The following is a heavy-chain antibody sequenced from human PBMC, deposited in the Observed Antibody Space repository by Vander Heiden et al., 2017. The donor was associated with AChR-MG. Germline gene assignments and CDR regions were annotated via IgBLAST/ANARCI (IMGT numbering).Heavy chain of an antibody. Sequence: QVQLQESGPGLVKPSQTLSLTCTVSGGSISSGGYYWSWIRQHPGKGLEWIGYIYYSGSTYYNPSLKSRVTISVDTSKNQFSLKLSSVTAADTAVYYCARITHHSYCGGDCYSRAFDIWGQGTMVTVSS. CDR1: GGSISSGGYY. CDR3: ARITHHSYCGGDCYSRAFDI. CDR2: IYYSGST. J-gene: IGHJ3*02. V-gene: IGHV4-31*03. D-gene: IGHD2-21*02.